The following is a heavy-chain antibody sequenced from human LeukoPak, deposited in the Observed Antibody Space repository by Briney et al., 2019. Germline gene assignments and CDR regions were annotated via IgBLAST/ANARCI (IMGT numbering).Heavy chain of an antibody. J-gene: IGHJ4*02. CDR1: GGSISSPNIY. V-gene: IGHV4-39*01. Sequence: SETLSLTCSISGGSISSPNIYWGWIRHPPGKGLEWIGNFYYSGKTYYNPSVKSRVTISVDTSKNQFSLTLRSVTAADTAVYYCARGMRVELTPSPPFEYWGQGTLVTVPS. D-gene: IGHD2-8*01. CDR2: FYYSGKT. CDR3: ARGMRVELTPSPPFEY.